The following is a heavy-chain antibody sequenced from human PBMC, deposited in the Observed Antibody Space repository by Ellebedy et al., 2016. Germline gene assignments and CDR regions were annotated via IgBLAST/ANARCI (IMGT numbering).Heavy chain of an antibody. D-gene: IGHD3-10*01. CDR3: ADRGHYYGWSFDWYFSL. Sequence: SETLSLXXTVSGGSMSSSRYYWGWIRQPPGKGLEWIGSIYNSGTAYYNPSLKSRVALSVDSSKNQFSLELTAVTAEDTAVYYCADRGHYYGWSFDWYFSLWGRGTLVTVSS. V-gene: IGHV4-39*01. CDR2: IYNSGTA. CDR1: GGSMSSSRYY. J-gene: IGHJ2*01.